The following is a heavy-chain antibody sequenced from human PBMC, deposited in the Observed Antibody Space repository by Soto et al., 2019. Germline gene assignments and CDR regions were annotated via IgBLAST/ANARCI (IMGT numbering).Heavy chain of an antibody. CDR3: ARQRNSVVTQADFDV. V-gene: IGHV4-39*01. D-gene: IGHD2-21*02. J-gene: IGHJ4*02. CDR2: IYYSGST. Sequence: SATLSLTCTFTGESLSRRSYYLGWISPPPGKGLEWIGSIYYSGSTYNNPSLRSRVSMSIDTSKDQFSLKLKSVTAADTALYFCARQRNSVVTQADFDVWGPGSLVTSPQ. CDR1: GESLSRRSYY.